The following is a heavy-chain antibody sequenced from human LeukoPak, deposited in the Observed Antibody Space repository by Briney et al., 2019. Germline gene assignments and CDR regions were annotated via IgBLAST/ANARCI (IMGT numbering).Heavy chain of an antibody. CDR3: ARGRRITIFVGRNWFDP. CDR1: GGSVSSGSYY. D-gene: IGHD3-3*01. Sequence: PSETLSLTCTVSGGSVSSGSYYWSWIRQPPGKGLEWIGEINHSGSTNYNPSLKSRVTISVDTSKNQFSLKLSSVTAADTAVYYCARGRRITIFVGRNWFDPWGQGTLVTVSS. V-gene: IGHV4-39*07. CDR2: INHSGST. J-gene: IGHJ5*02.